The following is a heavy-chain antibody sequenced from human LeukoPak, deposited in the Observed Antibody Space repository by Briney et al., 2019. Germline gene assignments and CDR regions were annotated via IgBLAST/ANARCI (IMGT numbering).Heavy chain of an antibody. CDR2: IYYSGST. Sequence: SETLSLTCTVSGDSISSSSYYWGWIRQPSGKGLEWIGSIYYSGSTYYNPSLRSRVTISIDTSKNQFSLKMSSVTAADTAVYYCARQYFGYCSGGSCYGDAFDIWGQGTMVTVSS. J-gene: IGHJ3*02. CDR1: GDSISSSSYY. D-gene: IGHD2-15*01. V-gene: IGHV4-39*07. CDR3: ARQYFGYCSGGSCYGDAFDI.